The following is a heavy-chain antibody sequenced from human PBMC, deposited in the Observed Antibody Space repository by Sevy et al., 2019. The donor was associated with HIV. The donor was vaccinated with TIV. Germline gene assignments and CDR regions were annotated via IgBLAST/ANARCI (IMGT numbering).Heavy chain of an antibody. J-gene: IGHJ4*02. CDR2: ISYDEAHK. Sequence: GGSLRLSCVTSGFTFRTSGMHWVRQSPGKGLEWVAVISYDEAHKNYADSVKGRFSISKDNSKNTLHLQMNSLRAEDTAVYYCARDLEFYDYGDYGPAFMPDYWGQGTLVTVSS. D-gene: IGHD4-17*01. CDR1: GFTFRTSG. CDR3: ARDLEFYDYGDYGPAFMPDY. V-gene: IGHV3-30*03.